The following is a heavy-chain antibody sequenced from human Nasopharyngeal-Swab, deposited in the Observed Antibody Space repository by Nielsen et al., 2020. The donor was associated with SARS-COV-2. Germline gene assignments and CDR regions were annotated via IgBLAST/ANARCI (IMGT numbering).Heavy chain of an antibody. V-gene: IGHV5-51*01. D-gene: IGHD1-26*01. CDR2: ISPADSDT. CDR3: ASWGIVARSSGPDY. CDR1: GYSFTSYW. J-gene: IGHJ4*02. Sequence: GESLKISCKGSGYSFTSYWIGWVRQMPGKGLEWMGIISPADSDTEYRPSFQGQVTLSADRSISTAYLQWSSLRASDTAMYYCASWGIVARSSGPDYWGQGTLVTVSS.